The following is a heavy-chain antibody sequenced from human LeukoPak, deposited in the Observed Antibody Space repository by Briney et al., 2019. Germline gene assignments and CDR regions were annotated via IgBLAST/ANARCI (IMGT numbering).Heavy chain of an antibody. D-gene: IGHD1-1*01. CDR1: GFSVRDFW. CDR2: IKEDRTAD. CDR3: VRGGWELDY. V-gene: IGHV3-7*01. Sequence: GGSLRLSCAASGFSVRDFWMAWVRQAPGKGLEWEAHIKEDRTADYYVDSVKGRFSISKDDGKNSLHLQMNSLRVEDTAVYYCVRGGWELDYWGQGTLVTVSS. J-gene: IGHJ4*02.